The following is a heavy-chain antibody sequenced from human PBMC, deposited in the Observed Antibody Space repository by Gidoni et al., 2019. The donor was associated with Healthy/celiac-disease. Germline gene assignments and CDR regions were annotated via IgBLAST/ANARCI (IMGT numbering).Heavy chain of an antibody. CDR3: TTDYEAVAGTKDY. Sequence: EVQLVESGGGLVKPGGSLRLSCAASGFTFSNAWMSWVRQAPGKGLEWVGRIKSKTDGGTTDYAAPVKGRFTISRDDSKNTLYLQMNSLKTEDTAVYYCTTDYEAVAGTKDYWGQGTLVTVSS. CDR2: IKSKTDGGTT. V-gene: IGHV3-15*01. D-gene: IGHD6-19*01. J-gene: IGHJ4*02. CDR1: GFTFSNAW.